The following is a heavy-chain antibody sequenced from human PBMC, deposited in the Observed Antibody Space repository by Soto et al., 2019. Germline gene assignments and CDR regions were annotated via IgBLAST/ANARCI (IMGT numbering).Heavy chain of an antibody. CDR3: ATVFEH. Sequence: VPLVESGGGSVQPGGSLRLSCAASGFPFTGYWMHWVRQVPGKGPVWVARVASAGSGTSYADSVKGRFTISRDNAKNTVSIQMDSLRVEDTAVYYCATVFEHWGQGIQVTVSS. CDR1: GFPFTGYW. J-gene: IGHJ4*02. V-gene: IGHV3-74*01. CDR2: VASAGSGT.